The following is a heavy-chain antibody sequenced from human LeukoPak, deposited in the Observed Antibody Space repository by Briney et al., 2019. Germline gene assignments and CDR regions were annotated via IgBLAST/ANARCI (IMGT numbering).Heavy chain of an antibody. V-gene: IGHV3-33*01. Sequence: GRSLRLSCAASGFTFSSYGMHWVRQAPGKGLEWVAVIWYDGSNKYYADSVKGRFTISRDNSKNTLYLQMNSLRAEDTAVYYCARGEDGGYFDYWGQGTLVTVSS. J-gene: IGHJ4*02. CDR3: ARGEDGGYFDY. CDR2: IWYDGSNK. CDR1: GFTFSSYG. D-gene: IGHD3-10*01.